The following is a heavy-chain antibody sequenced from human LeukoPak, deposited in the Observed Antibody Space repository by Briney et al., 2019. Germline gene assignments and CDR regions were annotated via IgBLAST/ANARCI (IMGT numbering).Heavy chain of an antibody. CDR1: GGSISSSDYY. V-gene: IGHV4-39*01. J-gene: IGHJ4*02. Sequence: SETLSLTCTVSGGSISSSDYYWGRIRQPPGKGLEWIGIINYRGSTYYNPSLKSRVTTSVDTSKNQFSLKLSSVTAADKAMYYCARRDCSGGSCQYFDYWGQGTQVTVSS. CDR2: INYRGST. D-gene: IGHD2-15*01. CDR3: ARRDCSGGSCQYFDY.